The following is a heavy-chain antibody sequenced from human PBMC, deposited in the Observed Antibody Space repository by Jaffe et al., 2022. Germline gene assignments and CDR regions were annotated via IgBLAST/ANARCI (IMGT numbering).Heavy chain of an antibody. CDR1: GGSISSSSYY. D-gene: IGHD3-10*01. J-gene: IGHJ4*02. CDR3: ARRQLNYYGSGSYFDY. V-gene: IGHV4-39*01. Sequence: QLQLQESGPGLVKPSETLSLTCTVSGGSISSSSYYWGWIRQPPGKGLEWIGSIYYSGSTYYNPSLKSRVTISVDTSKNQFSLKLSSVTAADTAVYYCARRQLNYYGSGSYFDYWGQGTLVTVSS. CDR2: IYYSGST.